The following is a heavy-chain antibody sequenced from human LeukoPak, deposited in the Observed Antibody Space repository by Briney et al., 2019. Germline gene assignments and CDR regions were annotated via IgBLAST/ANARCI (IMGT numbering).Heavy chain of an antibody. CDR1: GFTFAGYA. J-gene: IGHJ3*02. CDR2: IYYSGST. D-gene: IGHD4-11*01. V-gene: IGHV4-38-2*01. Sequence: GSLRLSCAASGFTFAGYAMTWVRQPPGKGLEWIGSIYYSGSTYYNPSLKSRVTISVDTSKNQFSLKLSSVTAADTAVYYCARALYGNYQEAFDIWGQGTMVTVSS. CDR3: ARALYGNYQEAFDI.